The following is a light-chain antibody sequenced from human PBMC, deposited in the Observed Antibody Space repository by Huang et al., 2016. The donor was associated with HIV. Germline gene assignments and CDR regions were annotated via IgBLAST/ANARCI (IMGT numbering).Light chain of an antibody. CDR2: GAS. CDR1: QSISSTF. CDR3: QQYGSSPPYT. J-gene: IGKJ2*01. Sequence: EIVLTQSPGTLSLSPGERATLSCRASQSISSTFLAWYQQKPGQAPRLLIYGASSSATGIPDSIGGSWSGTDFTLTISRLEPEDFAVYYCQQYGSSPPYTFGQGTKLEIK. V-gene: IGKV3-20*01.